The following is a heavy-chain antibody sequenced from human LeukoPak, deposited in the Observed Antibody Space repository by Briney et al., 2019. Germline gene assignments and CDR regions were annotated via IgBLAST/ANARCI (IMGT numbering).Heavy chain of an antibody. CDR3: ARDGDYYDSSGHAPGPGFDP. CDR1: GGSISSSSYY. D-gene: IGHD3-22*01. CDR2: IYYSRNT. V-gene: IGHV4-39*07. J-gene: IGHJ5*02. Sequence: KASETLSLTCTVSGGSISSSSYYWVWIRQPPGKGLEWIGSIYYSRNTYYNPSLKNRVTISVDTSKNQFSLKLSSVTAADTAVYYCARDGDYYDSSGHAPGPGFDPWGQGTLVTVSS.